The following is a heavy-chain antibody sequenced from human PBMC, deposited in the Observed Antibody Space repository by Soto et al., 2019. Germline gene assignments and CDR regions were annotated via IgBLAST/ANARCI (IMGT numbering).Heavy chain of an antibody. CDR2: INAGNGKP. Sequence: QVQLVQSGAEEKKPGASVKVSCKASGYTFTSYAMHWVRQAPGQRLEWRGWINAGNGKPKYSQKFQGRVTITRDTSASTAYIELSSLRSEDTAVYYCARSIVVVTALDDWGQGTLVTVSS. CDR3: ARSIVVVTALDD. CDR1: GYTFTSYA. D-gene: IGHD2-21*02. J-gene: IGHJ4*02. V-gene: IGHV1-3*05.